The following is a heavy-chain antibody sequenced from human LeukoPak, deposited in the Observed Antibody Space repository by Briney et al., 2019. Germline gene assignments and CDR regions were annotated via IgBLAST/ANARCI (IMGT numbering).Heavy chain of an antibody. Sequence: GGSLRLSCAASGFTFSSYAMCWVREAPGKGLEWGSAICGRGGRIYYGASVKGRFTISRDNSKNTLYLQMNSLRAEDTAVYYCAKDSRGYSYGLNWFDPWGQGTLVTVSS. CDR3: AKDSRGYSYGLNWFDP. CDR2: ICGRGGRI. V-gene: IGHV3-23*01. CDR1: GFTFSSYA. D-gene: IGHD5-18*01. J-gene: IGHJ5*02.